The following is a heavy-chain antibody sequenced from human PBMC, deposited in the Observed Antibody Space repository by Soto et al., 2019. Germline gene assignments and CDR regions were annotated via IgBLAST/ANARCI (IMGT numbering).Heavy chain of an antibody. J-gene: IGHJ4*02. CDR1: GYIFTSYW. Sequence: GESLKISCNGSGYIFTSYWISWVRQMPGKGLEWMGRIDPSDSYTNYSPSFQGHVTISADKSISTAYLQWSSLKASDTAMYYCARRGRYFDWLLPDYWGQGTLVTVSS. CDR3: ARRGRYFDWLLPDY. CDR2: IDPSDSYT. D-gene: IGHD3-9*01. V-gene: IGHV5-10-1*01.